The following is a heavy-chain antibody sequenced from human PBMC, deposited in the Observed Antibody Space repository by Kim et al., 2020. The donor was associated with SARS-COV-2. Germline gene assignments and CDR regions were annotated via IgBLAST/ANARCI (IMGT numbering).Heavy chain of an antibody. CDR2: IKKDGNEK. V-gene: IGHV3-7*01. J-gene: IGHJ6*02. Sequence: GGSLRLSCAASGFVFSNYWMTWVRQAPGKGLEWVANIKKDGNEKFYVDSVKGRFTISRDNAKRSLFLQLNSLRHEDTAVYYCVRDGGGTIAVTGPPSYYYGLDVGGQGTTVTVSS. D-gene: IGHD6-19*01. CDR3: VRDGGGTIAVTGPPSYYYGLDV. CDR1: GFVFSNYW.